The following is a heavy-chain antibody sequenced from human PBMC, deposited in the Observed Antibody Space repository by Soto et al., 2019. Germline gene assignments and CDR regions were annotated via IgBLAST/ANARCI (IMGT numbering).Heavy chain of an antibody. Sequence: PSETLSLTCTVSGGSISSYYWSWIRQPPGKGLEWIGYIYYYGSTNYNPSLKSRVTISVDTSKNQFSLKLSSVTAADKAVYYCARDFGLAVVPAAEGLDYYYYGMDVWGQGTTVTVSS. CDR2: IYYYGST. V-gene: IGHV4-59*01. D-gene: IGHD2-2*01. J-gene: IGHJ6*02. CDR3: ARDFGLAVVPAAEGLDYYYYGMDV. CDR1: GGSISSYY.